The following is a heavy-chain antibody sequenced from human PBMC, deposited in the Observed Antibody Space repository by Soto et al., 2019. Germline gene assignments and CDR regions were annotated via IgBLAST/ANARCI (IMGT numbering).Heavy chain of an antibody. D-gene: IGHD1-26*01. CDR1: GCTFNSYT. Sequence: SVKVSCKASGCTFNSYTINWVRQAPGRGLEWVGQVVPIYDSVNYAENFQGRVTITADKSTKTAYMELTSLRSEDTALYFCASWRSYSGSYCFDYCAQGTLVTXS. CDR3: ASWRSYSGSYCFDY. CDR2: VVPIYDSV. J-gene: IGHJ4*02. V-gene: IGHV1-69*06.